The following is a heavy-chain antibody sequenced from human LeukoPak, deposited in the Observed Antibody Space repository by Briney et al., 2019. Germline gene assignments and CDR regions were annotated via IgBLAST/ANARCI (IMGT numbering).Heavy chain of an antibody. CDR3: ARDKVDTAMVFDY. D-gene: IGHD5-18*01. CDR1: GFTFDDYA. CDR2: ISSSSSTI. V-gene: IGHV3-48*01. J-gene: IGHJ4*02. Sequence: GGSLRLSCAASGFTFDDYALHWVRQAPGKGLEWVSYISSSSSTIYYADSVKGRFTISRDNAKNSLYLQMNSLRAEDTAVYYCARDKVDTAMVFDYWGQGTLVTVSS.